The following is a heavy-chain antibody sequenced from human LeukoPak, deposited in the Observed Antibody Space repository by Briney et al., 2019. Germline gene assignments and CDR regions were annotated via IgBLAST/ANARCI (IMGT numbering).Heavy chain of an antibody. CDR2: INHSGST. CDR1: GGSFSGYY. Sequence: SETLSLTCAVYGGSFSGYYWSWIRQPPGKGLEWTGEINHSGSTNYNPSLKSRVTISVDTSKNQFSLKLSSVTAADTAVYYCARSRLARLHFDYWGQGTLVTVSS. CDR3: ARSRLARLHFDY. J-gene: IGHJ4*02. V-gene: IGHV4-34*01. D-gene: IGHD2-15*01.